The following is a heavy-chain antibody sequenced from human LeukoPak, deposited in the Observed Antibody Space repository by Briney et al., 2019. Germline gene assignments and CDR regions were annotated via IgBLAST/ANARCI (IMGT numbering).Heavy chain of an antibody. Sequence: GGSLRLSCAASGFTFSSYGMHWVRQAPGKGLEWVAVISYDGSNKYYADSVKGRFTISRDNSKNTLYLQMNSLRAEDTAVYHCAKDRDYYDSSGCGYWGQGTLVTVSS. CDR3: AKDRDYYDSSGCGY. V-gene: IGHV3-30*18. CDR2: ISYDGSNK. J-gene: IGHJ4*02. CDR1: GFTFSSYG. D-gene: IGHD3-22*01.